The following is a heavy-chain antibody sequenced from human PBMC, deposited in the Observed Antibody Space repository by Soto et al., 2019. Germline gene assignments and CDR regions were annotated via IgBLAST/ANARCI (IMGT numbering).Heavy chain of an antibody. V-gene: IGHV3-48*02. Sequence: EVQLVESGGGLVQPGGSLRLSCAASGFTFSSYSMNWVRQAPGKGLEWVSYIGSSSSTIYFADSVKGRFTIPSDNAKSSLYLQMNSLRDEDTAVYYCARDGCSGGSCYWDYWGQGTLVTVSS. J-gene: IGHJ4*02. CDR1: GFTFSSYS. CDR2: IGSSSSTI. CDR3: ARDGCSGGSCYWDY. D-gene: IGHD2-15*01.